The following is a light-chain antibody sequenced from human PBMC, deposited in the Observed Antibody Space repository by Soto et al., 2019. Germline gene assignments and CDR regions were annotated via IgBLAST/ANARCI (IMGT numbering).Light chain of an antibody. Sequence: QSVLTQPPSVSGTPGQRVTISCSGGSSNIGTYTVNWYQQLPETAPKLLIYTDYQRPSGVPDRFSGSKSGNTASLTISGLQAEDEADYYCSSYTSSSTWVFGGGTKLTVL. CDR2: TDY. CDR3: SSYTSSSTWV. CDR1: SSNIGTYT. V-gene: IGLV1-44*01. J-gene: IGLJ3*02.